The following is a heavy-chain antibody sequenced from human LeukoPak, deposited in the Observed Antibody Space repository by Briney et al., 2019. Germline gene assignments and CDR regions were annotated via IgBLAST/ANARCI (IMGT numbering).Heavy chain of an antibody. CDR1: GGSISSDSHY. CDR3: ASGAALEYYYPRFYFDY. V-gene: IGHV4-39*01. CDR2: IYYSGST. J-gene: IGHJ4*02. Sequence: PSETLSLTCTVSGGSISSDSHYWGWIRQPPGKGLEWVGSIYYSGSTYYNPSLKSRVTISVDTSKNQFSLKLSSVTAADTAVYYCASGAALEYYYPRFYFDYWGQGTLVTVSS. D-gene: IGHD3-10*01.